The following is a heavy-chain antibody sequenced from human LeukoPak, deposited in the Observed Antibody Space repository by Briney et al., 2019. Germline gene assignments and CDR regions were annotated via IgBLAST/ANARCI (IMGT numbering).Heavy chain of an antibody. Sequence: GGSLRLSCAASGFTVSSDYMSWVRQAPGKGLEWVSVIYSGGSTFYADPVKGRFTISRDNSKNTLHLQMNSLRAEDTAVYYCAKGKLGYCSSTSCYEFDYWGQGTLVTVSS. CDR3: AKGKLGYCSSTSCYEFDY. J-gene: IGHJ4*02. CDR2: IYSGGST. CDR1: GFTVSSDY. D-gene: IGHD2-2*01. V-gene: IGHV3-53*01.